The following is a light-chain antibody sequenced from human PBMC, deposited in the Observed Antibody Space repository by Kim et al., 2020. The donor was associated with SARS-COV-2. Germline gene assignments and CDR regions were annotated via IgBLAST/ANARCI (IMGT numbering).Light chain of an antibody. CDR2: DAS. Sequence: QSALTQPASVSGSPGQSITISCSAISSDARYYNYVSWYQQHPGKAPKLMIYDASNRPSGVSNRFSGSKSANTASLTISGLLSEDEVDFSCFSFSTANTLVFGGGTQLTFL. CDR1: SSDARYYNY. V-gene: IGLV2-14*03. CDR3: FSFSTANTLV. J-gene: IGLJ2*01.